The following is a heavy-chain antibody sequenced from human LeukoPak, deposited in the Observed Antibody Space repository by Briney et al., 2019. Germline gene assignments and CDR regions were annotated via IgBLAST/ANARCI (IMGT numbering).Heavy chain of an antibody. CDR3: ARDKCSSGPTHYYYMDV. CDR1: GGSISSYY. D-gene: IGHD6-19*01. J-gene: IGHJ6*03. V-gene: IGHV4-59*01. Sequence: SETLSLTCTVSGGSISSYYWSWLRQPPGKGLEWIGYIYYSGSTNYNPSLKSRVTISVDTSKNQFSLKLSSVTAADTAVYYCARDKCSSGPTHYYYMDVWGKGTTVTVSS. CDR2: IYYSGST.